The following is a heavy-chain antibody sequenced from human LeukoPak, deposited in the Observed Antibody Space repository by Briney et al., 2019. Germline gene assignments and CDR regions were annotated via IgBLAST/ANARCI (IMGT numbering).Heavy chain of an antibody. CDR1: GGSISSHY. CDR3: ARGYALGDYFDY. V-gene: IGHV4-59*11. D-gene: IGHD3-16*01. J-gene: IGHJ4*02. CDR2: IYYSGST. Sequence: SETLSLTCTVSGGSISSHYWSWIRQPPGKGLEWIGYIYYSGSTNYNPSLKSRVTISVDTSKNQFSLKLSSVTAADTAVYYCARGYALGDYFDYWGQGTLVTVSS.